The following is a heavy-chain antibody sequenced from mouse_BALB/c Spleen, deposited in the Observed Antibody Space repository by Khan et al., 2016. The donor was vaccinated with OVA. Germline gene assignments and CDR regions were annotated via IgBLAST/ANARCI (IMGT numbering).Heavy chain of an antibody. CDR1: GYSITSDYA. J-gene: IGHJ4*01. CDR3: ARDGSRYNYAMDY. CDR2: INYSGSA. Sequence: EVQLQESGPGLVKPSQSLSLTCTVTGYSITSDYAWNWIRQFPGNKLEWMGYINYSGSANYNPALKSRISITRDTSKNQFFLQLNSVTTADSATYYCARDGSRYNYAMDYWGQGTSVTASS. V-gene: IGHV3-2*02. D-gene: IGHD2-3*01.